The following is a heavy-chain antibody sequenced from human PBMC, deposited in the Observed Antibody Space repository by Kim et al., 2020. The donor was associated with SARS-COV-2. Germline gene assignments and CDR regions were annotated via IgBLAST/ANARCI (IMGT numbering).Heavy chain of an antibody. Sequence: SETLSLTCTVSGGSISSSSYYWGWIRQPPGKGLEWIGSIYYSGSTYYNPSLKSRVTISVDTSKNQFSLKLSSVTAADTAVYYCARLGQLWPTMDAWGQGT. J-gene: IGHJ6*02. CDR3: ARLGQLWPTMDA. V-gene: IGHV4-39*01. D-gene: IGHD5-18*01. CDR1: GGSISSSSYY. CDR2: IYYSGST.